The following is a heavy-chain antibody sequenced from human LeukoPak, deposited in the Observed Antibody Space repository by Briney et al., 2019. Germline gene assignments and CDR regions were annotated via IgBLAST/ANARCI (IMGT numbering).Heavy chain of an antibody. D-gene: IGHD6-13*01. V-gene: IGHV1-69*13. CDR1: GGTFSSYA. J-gene: IGHJ4*02. CDR3: ARDSRPYSSSPYYFDY. CDR2: IIPIFGTA. Sequence: SVKVSCKASGGTFSSYAISWVRQAPGHGLEWMGGIIPIFGTANYAQKFQGRVTITADESTSTAYMELSSLRSEDTAVYYCARDSRPYSSSPYYFDYWGQGTLVTVSS.